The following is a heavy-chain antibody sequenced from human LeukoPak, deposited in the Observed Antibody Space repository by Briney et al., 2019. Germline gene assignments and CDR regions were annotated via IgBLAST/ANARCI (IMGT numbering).Heavy chain of an antibody. CDR2: INPNSGGT. CDR1: GYTFTGYY. D-gene: IGHD5-24*01. CDR3: ARWGKRWIQLGQLDAFDI. Sequence: VASVKVSCKASGYTFTGYYMHWVRQAPGQGLEWMGWINPNSGGTNYSQKVQGRVTITMDTSISTAYMELSRLKSADTAVYYRARWGKRWIQLGQLDAFDIWGQGTMVTVSS. J-gene: IGHJ3*02. V-gene: IGHV1-2*02.